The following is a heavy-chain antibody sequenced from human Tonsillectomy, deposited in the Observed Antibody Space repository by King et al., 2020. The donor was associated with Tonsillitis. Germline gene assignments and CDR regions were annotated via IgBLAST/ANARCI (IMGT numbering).Heavy chain of an antibody. CDR1: GFTFSSYA. CDR2: ISGSGGYT. V-gene: IGHV3-23*04. CDR3: GQDLLAGATGY. D-gene: IGHD1-26*01. J-gene: IGHJ4*02. Sequence: VQLVESGGGLVQPGGSLRLSCAASGFTFSSYAMSWVRQAPGKGLEWVSVISGSGGYTYYADSVKGRFTISRDNSKNTLYLQMKSLRVEDTAVYYCGQDLLAGATGYWGQGTLVTVSS.